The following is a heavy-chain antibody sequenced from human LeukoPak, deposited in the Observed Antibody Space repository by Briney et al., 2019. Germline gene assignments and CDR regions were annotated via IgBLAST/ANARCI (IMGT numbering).Heavy chain of an antibody. CDR3: ARENSGSYREFDY. V-gene: IGHV4-4*07. D-gene: IGHD1-26*01. CDR2: IYTSGST. J-gene: IGHJ4*02. Sequence: SETLSLTCTVSGGSISSYYWSWIRQPAWKGLEWIGRIYTSGSTNYSASLKSRDSMSVDTSKNQFSLKLSSVTAADTAVFYCARENSGSYREFDYWGQGTLVTVSS. CDR1: GGSISSYY.